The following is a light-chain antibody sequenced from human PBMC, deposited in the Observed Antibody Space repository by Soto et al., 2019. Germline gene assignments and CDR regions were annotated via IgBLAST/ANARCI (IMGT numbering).Light chain of an antibody. V-gene: IGLV2-8*01. CDR1: SSDVGGYNY. CDR2: EVS. J-gene: IGLJ2*01. CDR3: SSYAGSNILVV. Sequence: QSALTQPPSTSGSPGQSVTISCTGTSSDVGGYNYVSWYQQHPGKAPKLMIYEVSKRPSGVPDRFSGSKSGSTASLTVSGLQAEDEADYYCSSYAGSNILVVFGGGTKLTVL.